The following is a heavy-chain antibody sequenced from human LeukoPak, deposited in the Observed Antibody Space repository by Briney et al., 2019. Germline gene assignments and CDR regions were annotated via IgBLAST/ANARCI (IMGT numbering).Heavy chain of an antibody. J-gene: IGHJ4*02. CDR1: GYSISSGYY. D-gene: IGHD3-3*01. CDR3: ARGLINYDFWSGYFYFDY. Sequence: PSETLSLTCAVSGYSISSGYYWGWIRQPPGKGLEWIGSIYHSGSTYYNPSLKSRVTISVDTSKNQFSLKLSSVTAADTAVYYCARGLINYDFWSGYFYFDYWGQGTLVTVSS. V-gene: IGHV4-38-2*01. CDR2: IYHSGST.